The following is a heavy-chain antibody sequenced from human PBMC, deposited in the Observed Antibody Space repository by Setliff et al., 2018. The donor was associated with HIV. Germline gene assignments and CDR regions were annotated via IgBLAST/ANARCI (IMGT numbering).Heavy chain of an antibody. D-gene: IGHD3-16*01. CDR1: GFSFRNSFYN. J-gene: IGHJ4*02. CDR3: ARRLGATVFYYFDY. Sequence: NPSETLSLTCNVSGFSFRNSFYNWGWIRQPPGKGLEWIGYIYYSGSTNYNPSLKSRITISVDTSENQFSLKLSSVTAADTAVYYCARRLGATVFYYFDYWGQGTLVTVSS. V-gene: IGHV4-61*01. CDR2: IYYSGST.